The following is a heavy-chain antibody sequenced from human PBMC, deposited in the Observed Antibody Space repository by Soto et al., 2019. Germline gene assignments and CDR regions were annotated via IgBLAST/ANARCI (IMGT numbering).Heavy chain of an antibody. Sequence: QVHLQESGPGLVAPSGTLSLTCTLSGGSVRAPDWWNWVRQSPDKGLGCIAEVHISADSNYNPSLRSRVSVSIDSSKNQFYLNLNSVTAADTAIYYCARVRQGCSANNCYFDPWGQGTQVTISS. CDR2: VHISADS. V-gene: IGHV4-4*02. CDR3: ARVRQGCSANNCYFDP. D-gene: IGHD1-1*01. CDR1: GGSVRAPDW. J-gene: IGHJ5*01.